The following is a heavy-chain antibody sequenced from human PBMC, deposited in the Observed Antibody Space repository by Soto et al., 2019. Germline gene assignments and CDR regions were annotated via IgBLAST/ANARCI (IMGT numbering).Heavy chain of an antibody. CDR1: GFTFNNYN. CDR2: ITSSSDYI. V-gene: IGHV3-21*01. D-gene: IGHD3-10*01. CDR3: ASGGLRYYYFDN. Sequence: GGSLRLSCAASGFTFNNYNMNWVRQAPGKGLEWVASITSSSDYIYYADSMKGRFTISRDNAKNSLFLQMDSLTADDTAVYFCASGGLRYYYFDNWGQGDLVTVSS. J-gene: IGHJ4*02.